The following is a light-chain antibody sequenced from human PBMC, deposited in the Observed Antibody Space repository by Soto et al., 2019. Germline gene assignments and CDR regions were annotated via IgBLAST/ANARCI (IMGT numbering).Light chain of an antibody. CDR3: QTWGWGV. J-gene: IGLJ3*02. CDR2: LNSDGSH. CDR1: SGHSSYA. V-gene: IGLV4-69*01. Sequence: QSVLTQSPSASASLGASVNLTCTLSSGHSSYAIAWHQQQPQKGPRYLMKLNSDGSHSKGDGIPDRFSGSSSGAERYLTISSLQSEDEADYYCQTWGWGVFGGGTKVTAL.